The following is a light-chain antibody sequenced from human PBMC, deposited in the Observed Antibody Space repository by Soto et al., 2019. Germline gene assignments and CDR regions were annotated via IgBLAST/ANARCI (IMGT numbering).Light chain of an antibody. CDR3: SSYAGSNNYV. Sequence: QSVLTQPPSASGSPGQSVTISCTGTSSDVGGYNYVSWYQQHPGKAPKLMIYEVSKRPSGVPDRFSGSKSGNTASLTVSGLPAEDQADYCCSSYAGSNNYVFGAGTKLTVL. J-gene: IGLJ2*01. CDR2: EVS. V-gene: IGLV2-8*01. CDR1: SSDVGGYNY.